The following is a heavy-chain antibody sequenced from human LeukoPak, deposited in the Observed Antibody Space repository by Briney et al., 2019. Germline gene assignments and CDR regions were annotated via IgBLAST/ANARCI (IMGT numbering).Heavy chain of an antibody. CDR3: ARCTIFGVVIESHFDY. D-gene: IGHD3-3*01. J-gene: IGHJ4*02. CDR2: IYYSGST. Sequence: PSETLSLTCTVSGGSISSSSYYWGWIRQPPGKGLEWIGSIYYSGSTYYNPSLKSRVTISVDTSKNQLSLKLSSVTAADTAVYYCARCTIFGVVIESHFDYWGQGTLVTVSS. V-gene: IGHV4-39*01. CDR1: GGSISSSSYY.